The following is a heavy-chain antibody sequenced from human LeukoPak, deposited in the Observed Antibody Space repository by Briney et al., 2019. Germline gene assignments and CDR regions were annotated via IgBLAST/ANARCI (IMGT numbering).Heavy chain of an antibody. V-gene: IGHV4-39*07. D-gene: IGHD3-16*01. Sequence: SETLSLTCSVSGGSVTSGTYHWGWIRQPPGKGLEWIGSVYFDGGTHYKPSLQSRVTISVDTSKNQFSLRLSSMTAADTALYYCARDHYYDGRGRFDPWAREPWSPSHQ. CDR2: VYFDGGT. CDR3: ARDHYYDGRGRFDP. CDR1: GGSVTSGTYH. J-gene: IGHJ5*02.